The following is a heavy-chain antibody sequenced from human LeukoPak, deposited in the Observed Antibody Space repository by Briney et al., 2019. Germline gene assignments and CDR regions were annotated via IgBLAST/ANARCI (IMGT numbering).Heavy chain of an antibody. J-gene: IGHJ4*02. Sequence: QAGGSLRLSCAASGFRFNTYWMSWVRQAPGKGLEWVANIKQDGNEKYYADSVKGRFTISRDNAKNSLYLQMNSLRAEDTAVYYCARGTTYCTNGVCYMGVLYYFDYWGQGTLVTVSS. D-gene: IGHD2-8*01. CDR2: IKQDGNEK. CDR1: GFRFNTYW. V-gene: IGHV3-7*01. CDR3: ARGTTYCTNGVCYMGVLYYFDY.